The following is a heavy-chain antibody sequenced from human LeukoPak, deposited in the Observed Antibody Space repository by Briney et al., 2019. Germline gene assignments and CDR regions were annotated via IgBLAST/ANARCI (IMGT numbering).Heavy chain of an antibody. CDR3: ARDRNYYDSSSYLSWFDP. D-gene: IGHD3-22*01. V-gene: IGHV3-74*03. Sequence: GGSLRLSCAASESPFSNSWMHWVRQTPGKGLTWVSLITSDGSDTTYADSVKCRFTISRDNAKNTLYLQMNSLRAEDTAVYYCARDRNYYDSSSYLSWFDPWGHGTLVTASS. CDR1: ESPFSNSW. CDR2: ITSDGSDT. J-gene: IGHJ5*02.